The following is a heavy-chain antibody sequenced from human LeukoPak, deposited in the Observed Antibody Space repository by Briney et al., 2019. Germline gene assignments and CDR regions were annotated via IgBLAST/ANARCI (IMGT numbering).Heavy chain of an antibody. CDR2: MFYSGNT. V-gene: IGHV4-4*07. J-gene: IGHJ3*02. CDR1: GASITSYH. D-gene: IGHD1-26*01. Sequence: KSSETLSLTCTVSGASITSYHWSWIRQPAGKGLEWIGRMFYSGNTDYNPSLKSRLTMSIVTSKNQFSPKLSSVTAADTAVYYCARGVPRGSFDIWGQGTMVTVSS. CDR3: ARGVPRGSFDI.